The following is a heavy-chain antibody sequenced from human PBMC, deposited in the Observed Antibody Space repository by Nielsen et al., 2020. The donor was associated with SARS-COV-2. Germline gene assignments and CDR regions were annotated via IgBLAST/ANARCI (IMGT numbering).Heavy chain of an antibody. CDR2: ISSSSSYI. Sequence: VRQAPGKGLEWVSSISSSSSYIYYADSVKGRFTISRDNAKNSLYLQMNSLRAEDTAVYYCARAGARTIFGVVIADYGMDVWGQGTTVTVSS. D-gene: IGHD3-3*01. J-gene: IGHJ6*02. CDR3: ARAGARTIFGVVIADYGMDV. V-gene: IGHV3-21*01.